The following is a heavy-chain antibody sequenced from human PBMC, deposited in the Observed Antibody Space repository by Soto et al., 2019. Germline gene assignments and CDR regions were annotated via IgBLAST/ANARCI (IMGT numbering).Heavy chain of an antibody. CDR3: APPASVNGSPDYYDSSGYTY. CDR1: GYSFTSYC. J-gene: IGHJ4*02. D-gene: IGHD3-22*01. Sequence: PGESLKISCKGSGYSFTSYCITWVRQMPGKGLEWMGRIDPSDSYTKYSQSFQGHVTISADKSSRTAYLQWSSLKASDTAMYYCAPPASVNGSPDYYDSSGYTYWGQGTMLTVSS. CDR2: IDPSDSYT. V-gene: IGHV5-10-1*01.